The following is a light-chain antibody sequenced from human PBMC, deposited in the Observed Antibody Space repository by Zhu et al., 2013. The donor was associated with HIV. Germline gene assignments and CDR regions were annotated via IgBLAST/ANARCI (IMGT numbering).Light chain of an antibody. V-gene: IGLV2-8*01. Sequence: QSALTQPPSASGSPGQSVAISCTGTSSDVGGYNYVSWYQQHPGKAPKLMIYEVTKRPSGVPDRFSGSKSGNTASLTVSGLQAEDEADYYCSSYAGGTTVFGGGTKLTVL. CDR3: SSYAGGTTV. J-gene: IGLJ3*02. CDR2: EVT. CDR1: SSDVGGYNY.